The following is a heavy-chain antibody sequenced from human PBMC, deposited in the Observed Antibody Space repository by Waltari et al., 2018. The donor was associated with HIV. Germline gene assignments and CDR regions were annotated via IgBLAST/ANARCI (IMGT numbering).Heavy chain of an antibody. Sequence: EVQLVESGGGLVQPGGSLRLSCAASGFTFSSCWMSWVRQTPGKGLEGVANINEEGTEKFYGDSVKGRITISRDNAKNSLSLQMNSLRAEDTAVYFGATNPYGDYLDYWGQGTLVTVSS. CDR1: GFTFSSCW. J-gene: IGHJ4*02. V-gene: IGHV3-7*01. CDR3: ATNPYGDYLDY. D-gene: IGHD4-17*01. CDR2: INEEGTEK.